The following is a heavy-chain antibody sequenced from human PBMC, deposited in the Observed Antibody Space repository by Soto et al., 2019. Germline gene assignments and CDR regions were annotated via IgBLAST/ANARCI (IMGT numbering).Heavy chain of an antibody. Sequence: GALRLSCAASGFNLGSYWMHWVRQAPGKGLVWVSRINDYGTTINYAESVEGRFTISRDDAKSEVYLQMNNLRAEDTAVYYCARGGLEPFDYWGQGALVTVSS. CDR3: ARGGLEPFDY. J-gene: IGHJ4*02. CDR1: GFNLGSYW. D-gene: IGHD1-1*01. V-gene: IGHV3-74*01. CDR2: INDYGTTI.